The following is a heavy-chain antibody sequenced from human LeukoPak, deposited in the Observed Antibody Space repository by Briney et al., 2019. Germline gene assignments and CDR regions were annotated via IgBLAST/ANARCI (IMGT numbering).Heavy chain of an antibody. J-gene: IGHJ4*02. Sequence: SETLSLTCAVSGYSISTGYVWGRIRQPPGKGLEWIGSLYHSGTTYYNPSLKSRVTTSVDTSKNQFSLRLTSVTAADTAVYYCARHRRYCGNTSCWPFDYWGQGTLVSVSS. V-gene: IGHV4-38-2*01. D-gene: IGHD2-2*01. CDR3: ARHRRYCGNTSCWPFDY. CDR2: LYHSGTT. CDR1: GYSISTGYV.